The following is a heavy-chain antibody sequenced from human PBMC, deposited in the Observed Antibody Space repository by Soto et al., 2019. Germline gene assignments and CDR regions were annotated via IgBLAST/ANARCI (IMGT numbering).Heavy chain of an antibody. D-gene: IGHD6-19*01. J-gene: IGHJ4*02. CDR1: GFTFSSYN. Sequence: EVQLVESGGGLVQPGGSLRLSCAASGFTFSSYNMNWVRQAPGKGLEWVSYISSSSSTIYYADSVKGRFTISRDNAKNSLYLQMNSLRAEDTAVYYCARSSQWLVGGLDYWCQGTLVTVSS. CDR2: ISSSSSTI. CDR3: ARSSQWLVGGLDY. V-gene: IGHV3-48*01.